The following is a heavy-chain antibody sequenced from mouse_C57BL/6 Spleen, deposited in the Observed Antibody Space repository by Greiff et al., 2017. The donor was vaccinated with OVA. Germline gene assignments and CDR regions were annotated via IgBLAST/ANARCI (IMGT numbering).Heavy chain of an antibody. J-gene: IGHJ1*03. D-gene: IGHD1-1*01. CDR3: APLLYGSSYWYFDV. CDR2: IYPGDGDT. CDR1: GYAFSSSW. V-gene: IGHV1-82*01. Sequence: QVQLQQSGPELVKPGASVKISCKASGYAFSSSWMNWVKQRPGKGLEWIGRIYPGDGDTSYNGKFKGKATLTADKSSSTAYMQLSSLTSEDSAVYFCAPLLYGSSYWYFDVWGTGTTVTVSS.